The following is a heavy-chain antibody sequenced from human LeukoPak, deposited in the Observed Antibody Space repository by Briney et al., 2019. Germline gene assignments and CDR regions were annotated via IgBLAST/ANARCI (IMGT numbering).Heavy chain of an antibody. D-gene: IGHD6-13*01. Sequence: ASVKVSCKAFGYTFTKEAISWVRQAPGQGLEWMGWISAYNGNTNYAQKLQGRVTMTTDTSTSTAYMELRSLRSDDTAVYYCARASAAAGRGYYYYYYMDVWGKGTTVTVSS. CDR3: ARASAAAGRGYYYYYYMDV. J-gene: IGHJ6*03. CDR1: GYTFTKEA. CDR2: ISAYNGNT. V-gene: IGHV1-18*01.